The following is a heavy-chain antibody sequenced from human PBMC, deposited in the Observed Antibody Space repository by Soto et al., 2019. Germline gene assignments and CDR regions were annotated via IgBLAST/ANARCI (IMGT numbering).Heavy chain of an antibody. J-gene: IGHJ5*02. Sequence: GESLKISCQASVYNFATYWIAWVRQMRGKGLEYMGLIYPGNSDARYSPSFQGQVTFPADKSISTAYLHWSSLKASDTAIYYCERRMFYSPEFDPGGQGTLVTVSA. CDR2: IYPGNSDA. D-gene: IGHD2-8*01. CDR3: ERRMFYSPEFDP. CDR1: VYNFATYW. V-gene: IGHV5-51*01.